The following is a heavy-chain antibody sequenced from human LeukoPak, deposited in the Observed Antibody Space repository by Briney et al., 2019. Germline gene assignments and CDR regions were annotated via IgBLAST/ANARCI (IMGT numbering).Heavy chain of an antibody. V-gene: IGHV4-34*01. CDR3: ARGNLCSGGSCYYNYFDY. D-gene: IGHD2-15*01. CDR2: INHSGST. CDR1: GGSFSGYY. Sequence: SETLSLTCAVYGGSFSGYYWSWIRQPPGKGLEWIGEINHSGSTNYNPSLKSRVTISVDTSKNQFSLKLSSVTAADTAVYYCARGNLCSGGSCYYNYFDYWGQGTLVTVSS. J-gene: IGHJ4*02.